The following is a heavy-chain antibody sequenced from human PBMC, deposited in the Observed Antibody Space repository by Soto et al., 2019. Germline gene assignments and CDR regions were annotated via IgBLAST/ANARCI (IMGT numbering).Heavy chain of an antibody. CDR1: GDTFTDYY. CDR3: ARGGHVVVVPAALDY. CDR2: VNPSGGHT. Sequence: QVQLMQSGAEVKKPGASVKVSCKASGDTFTDYYIHWVRQAPGQGLEWMGTVNPSGGHTTYAQHFLGRVTMTRDTSISTLYMELTSLTSDDTAIYYCARGGHVVVVPAALDYWGQGTLVTVSS. D-gene: IGHD2-21*02. J-gene: IGHJ4*02. V-gene: IGHV1-46*01.